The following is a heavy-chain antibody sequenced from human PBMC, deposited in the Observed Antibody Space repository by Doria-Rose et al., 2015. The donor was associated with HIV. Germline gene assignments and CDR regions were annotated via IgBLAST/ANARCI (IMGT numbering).Heavy chain of an antibody. Sequence: WVRQAPGKGLEWVGRIKTKDDGGTTDYATPVKGRFIISRDDSESTLYLQMNSLTTEDTAVYYCATESYSYYYAMDVWGQGTTVTVSS. CDR2: IKTKDDGGTT. J-gene: IGHJ6*02. CDR3: ATESYSYYYAMDV. V-gene: IGHV3-15*07. D-gene: IGHD2-21*01.